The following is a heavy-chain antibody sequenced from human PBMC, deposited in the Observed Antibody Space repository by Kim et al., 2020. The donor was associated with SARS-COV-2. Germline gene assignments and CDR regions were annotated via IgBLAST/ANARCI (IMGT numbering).Heavy chain of an antibody. J-gene: IGHJ4*02. Sequence: GGSLRLSCAASGFTFSNAWMSWVRQAPGKGLEWVGRIKSKTDGGTTDYAAPVKGRFTISRDDSKNTLYLQMNSLKTEDTAVYYCTTDGLSLSVAGFDYWGQGTLVTVSS. CDR2: IKSKTDGGTT. CDR3: TTDGLSLSVAGFDY. CDR1: GFTFSNAW. V-gene: IGHV3-15*01. D-gene: IGHD6-19*01.